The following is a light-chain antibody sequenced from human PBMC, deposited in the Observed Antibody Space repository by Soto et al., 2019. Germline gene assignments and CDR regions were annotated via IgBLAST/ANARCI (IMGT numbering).Light chain of an antibody. Sequence: DIPMPKSPSPLPASVGARATIPCRASQSISRWLAWYQQKPGKAPKALIYDASTLRSGVPSRFSGGGSGTEFTLTISSLQPDDFATYYCQQYNTYSTVGQGTRLE. J-gene: IGKJ5*01. CDR1: QSISRW. V-gene: IGKV1-5*01. CDR2: DAS. CDR3: QQYNTYST.